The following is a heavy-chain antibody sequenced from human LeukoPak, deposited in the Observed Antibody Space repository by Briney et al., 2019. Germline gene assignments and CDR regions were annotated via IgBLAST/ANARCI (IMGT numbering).Heavy chain of an antibody. CDR1: VYPFTNYC. CDR2: ISAYSGDT. V-gene: IGHV1-18*01. CDR3: ARDRVVRFLEWLF. Sequence: ASVKVSCEASVYPFTNYCITCVPHAPGQGRECGGGISAYSGDTNYAQKMQGRVTMTTDTSTSTAYMQLRSLRSDDTAVYYCARDRVVRFLEWLFWGQGTLVTVSS. D-gene: IGHD3-3*01. J-gene: IGHJ4*02.